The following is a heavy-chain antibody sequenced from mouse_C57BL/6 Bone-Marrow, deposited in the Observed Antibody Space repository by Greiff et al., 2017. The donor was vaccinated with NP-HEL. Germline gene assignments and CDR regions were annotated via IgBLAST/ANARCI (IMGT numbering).Heavy chain of an antibody. CDR3: ARPTVERDYFDY. V-gene: IGHV1-54*01. CDR1: GYAFTNYL. D-gene: IGHD1-1*01. J-gene: IGHJ2*01. CDR2: INPGSGGT. Sequence: QVQLQQSGAELVRPGTSVKVSCKASGYAFTNYLIEWVKQRPGQGLEWIGVINPGSGGTNYNEKVKGKATLTADKSSSTAYMQLSSLTSEDSAVYFCARPTVERDYFDYWGQGTTLTVSS.